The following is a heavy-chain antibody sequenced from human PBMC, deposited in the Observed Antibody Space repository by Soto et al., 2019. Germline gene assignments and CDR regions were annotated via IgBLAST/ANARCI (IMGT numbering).Heavy chain of an antibody. V-gene: IGHV4-39*01. Sequence: PSETLSLTCTVSGGSISNRSYYWGWIRQPPGKGLEWIGSIYYSGSTYFNPSLKSRITISVDTSNNQFFLTLSSVTAPDTAVYYCASHDYNNYGQRIDSWSQGDLVTVSS. J-gene: IGHJ4*02. D-gene: IGHD4-4*01. CDR1: GGSISNRSYY. CDR3: ASHDYNNYGQRIDS. CDR2: IYYSGST.